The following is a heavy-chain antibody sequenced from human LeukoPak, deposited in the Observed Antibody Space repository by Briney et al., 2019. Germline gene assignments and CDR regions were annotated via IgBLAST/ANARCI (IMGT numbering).Heavy chain of an antibody. CDR3: ARESSGWYTGNWFDP. CDR1: GYTFTSYG. Sequence: ASVKVSCKASGYTFTSYGISWVRQAPGQGLEWMGWISAYNGNTNYAQKLQGRVTMTTDTSTSTAYMELRGLRSDDTAVYYCARESSGWYTGNWFDPWGQGTLVTVSS. CDR2: ISAYNGNT. V-gene: IGHV1-18*01. D-gene: IGHD6-19*01. J-gene: IGHJ5*02.